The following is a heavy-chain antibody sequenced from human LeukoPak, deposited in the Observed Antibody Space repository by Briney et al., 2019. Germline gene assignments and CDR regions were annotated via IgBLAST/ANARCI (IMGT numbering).Heavy chain of an antibody. CDR2: IRYDGSDK. CDR3: AKDLDCSGGTCHKAVDC. D-gene: IGHD2-15*01. V-gene: IGHV3-30*02. J-gene: IGHJ4*02. Sequence: QTGGSLRPSCVASGFTLSTYGMHWVRQAPGKGLEWVAFIRYDGSDKFYGDSVKGRFTTSRDNSKNTLYLQMSRLRVEDTAVYYCAKDLDCSGGTCHKAVDCWGQGPLVTVSS. CDR1: GFTLSTYG.